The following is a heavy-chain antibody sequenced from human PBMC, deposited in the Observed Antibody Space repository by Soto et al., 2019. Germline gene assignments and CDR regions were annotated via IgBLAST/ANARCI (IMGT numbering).Heavy chain of an antibody. V-gene: IGHV4-59*01. D-gene: IGHD5-12*01. J-gene: IGHJ6*02. CDR3: ARVSRDGYNLPNDYYYGMDV. Sequence: PSETLSLTCTVSGGSISSYYWSWIRQPPGKGLEWIGYIYYSGSTNYNPSLKSRVTISVDTSKNQFSLKLSSVTAADTAVYYCARVSRDGYNLPNDYYYGMDVWGQGTTVTVSS. CDR1: GGSISSYY. CDR2: IYYSGST.